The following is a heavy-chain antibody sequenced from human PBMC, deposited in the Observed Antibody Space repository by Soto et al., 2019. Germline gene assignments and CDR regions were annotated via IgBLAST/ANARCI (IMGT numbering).Heavy chain of an antibody. CDR1: GFTFSSYA. D-gene: IGHD3-10*01. Sequence: PGGSLRLSCAASGFTFSSYAMHWVRQAPGKGLEWVAVISYDGSNKYYADSVKGRFTISRDNSKNTLYLQMNSLRAEDTAVYYCARPPHPHMVRGVHFDYWGQGTLVTVSS. CDR2: ISYDGSNK. CDR3: ARPPHPHMVRGVHFDY. J-gene: IGHJ4*02. V-gene: IGHV3-30-3*01.